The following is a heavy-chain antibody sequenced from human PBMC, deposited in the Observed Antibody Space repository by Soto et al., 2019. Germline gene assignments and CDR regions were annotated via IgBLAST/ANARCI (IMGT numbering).Heavy chain of an antibody. CDR1: GFTFSSPW. CDR2: INGDGSST. Sequence: EVQLVESGGGLVPPGGSLRLSCATSGFTFSSPWMHWVRQAPGKGLVWVSRINGDGSSTTYADSVKGRFTISRDDAKSTLYLQMNSLRPEDTAVYYCARGPEEWGRPTVGWGQGTLVTVSS. D-gene: IGHD3-16*01. CDR3: ARGPEEWGRPTVG. V-gene: IGHV3-74*01. J-gene: IGHJ4*03.